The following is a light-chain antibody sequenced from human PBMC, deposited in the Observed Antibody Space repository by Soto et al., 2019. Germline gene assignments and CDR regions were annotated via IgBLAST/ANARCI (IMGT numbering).Light chain of an antibody. CDR1: QSLTSSF. CDR3: QQYGRLPLS. V-gene: IGKV3-20*01. Sequence: EILLTQSPGTLVLSPGDRATLSCRASQSLTSSFLAWYQQKPGQTPRLLIYGASIRATDIPDRFSGSGSGTDFTLTISRLEPEDFAVYFCQQYGRLPLSFGGGTHVDIK. J-gene: IGKJ4*01. CDR2: GAS.